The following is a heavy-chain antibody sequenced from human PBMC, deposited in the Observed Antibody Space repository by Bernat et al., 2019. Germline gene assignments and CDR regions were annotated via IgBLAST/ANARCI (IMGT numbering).Heavy chain of an antibody. CDR3: AKGWPIRFLGISDY. CDR2: ISYDGSNK. D-gene: IGHD2/OR15-2a*01. V-gene: IGHV3-30*18. Sequence: QVQLVESGGGVVQPGRSLRLSCAASGFTFSSYGMHWVRQAPGKGLEWVAVISYDGSNKYYADSVKGRFTISRDNSKNTLYLQMNSLRAEDTAVYYCAKGWPIRFLGISDYWGQGTLVTVSS. J-gene: IGHJ4*02. CDR1: GFTFSSYG.